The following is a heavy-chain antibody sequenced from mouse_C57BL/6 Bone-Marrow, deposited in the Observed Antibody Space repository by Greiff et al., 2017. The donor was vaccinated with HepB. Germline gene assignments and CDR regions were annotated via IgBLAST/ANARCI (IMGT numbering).Heavy chain of an antibody. J-gene: IGHJ1*03. D-gene: IGHD1-1*01. CDR3: ARRGPIYYYGSSYDWYFDV. CDR2: IYPRDGST. V-gene: IGHV1-78*01. Sequence: QVQLKQSDAELVKPGASVKISCKVSGYTFTDHTIHWMKQRPEQGLEWIGYIYPRDGSTKYNEKFKGKATLTADKSSSTAYMQLNSLTSEDSAVYFCARRGPIYYYGSSYDWYFDVWGTGTTVTVSS. CDR1: GYTFTDHT.